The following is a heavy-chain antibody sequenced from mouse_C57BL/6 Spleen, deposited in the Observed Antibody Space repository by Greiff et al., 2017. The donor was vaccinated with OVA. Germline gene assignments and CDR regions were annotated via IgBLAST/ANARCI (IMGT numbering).Heavy chain of an antibody. J-gene: IGHJ1*03. CDR2: IWSGGST. D-gene: IGHD1-1*01. Sequence: VMLVESGPGLVQPSQSLSITCTVSGFSLTSYGVHWVRQSPGKGLEWLGVIWSGGSTDYNAAFISRLSISKDNSKSQVFFKMNSLQADDTAIYYCARNRITTVVAPYWYFDVWGTGTTVTVSS. CDR3: ARNRITTVVAPYWYFDV. V-gene: IGHV2-2*01. CDR1: GFSLTSYG.